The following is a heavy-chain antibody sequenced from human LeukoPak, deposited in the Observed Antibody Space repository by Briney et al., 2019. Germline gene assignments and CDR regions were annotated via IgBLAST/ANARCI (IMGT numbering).Heavy chain of an antibody. CDR2: IKQDGSEK. V-gene: IGHV3-7*01. D-gene: IGHD6-13*01. CDR1: GFTFSSYW. Sequence: PGGSLRLSCAASGFTFSSYWMNWVRQAPGKGLEWVANIKQDGSEKYYVDSVKGRFTISRDNAKNSLYLQMNSLRAEDTAVYYCAREGGALSWYRDAFDIWGQGTMVTVSS. J-gene: IGHJ3*02. CDR3: AREGGALSWYRDAFDI.